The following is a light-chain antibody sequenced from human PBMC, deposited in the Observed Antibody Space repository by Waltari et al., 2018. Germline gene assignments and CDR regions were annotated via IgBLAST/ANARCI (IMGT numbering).Light chain of an antibody. CDR1: QSVLYSSNNRNY. J-gene: IGKJ1*01. CDR2: WAS. CDR3: QQYYNTPQT. V-gene: IGKV4-1*01. Sequence: DIVMTQSPDSLAVSLGERATINCKSSQSVLYSSNNRNYLAWYQQKPGQPPTLLIYWASTRESGVPDRFSGSGSGTDFTLTISSLQAEDVAVYYCQQYYNTPQTFGQGTKVEIK.